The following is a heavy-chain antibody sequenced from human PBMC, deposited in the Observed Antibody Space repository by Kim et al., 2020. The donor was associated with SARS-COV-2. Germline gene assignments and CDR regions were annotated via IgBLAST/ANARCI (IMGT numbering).Heavy chain of an antibody. CDR1: GFTFSSYG. CDR3: AKDRGGLLRYFDWPPNFDY. CDR2: ISYDGSNK. Sequence: GGSLRLSCAASGFTFSSYGMHWVRQAPGKGLEWVAVISYDGSNKYYADSVKGRFTISRDNSKNTLYLQMNSLRAEDTAVYYCAKDRGGLLRYFDWPPNFDYWGQGTLVTVSS. D-gene: IGHD3-9*01. J-gene: IGHJ4*02. V-gene: IGHV3-30*18.